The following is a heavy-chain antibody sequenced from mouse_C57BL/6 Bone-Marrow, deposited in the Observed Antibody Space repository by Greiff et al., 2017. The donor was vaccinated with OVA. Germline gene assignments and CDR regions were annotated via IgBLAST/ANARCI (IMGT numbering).Heavy chain of an antibody. CDR1: GFNIKDDY. Sequence: EVQLQESGAELVRPGASVKLSCTASGFNIKDDYMHWVKQRPEQGLEWIGWIDPENGDTEYASKFQGKATITADTSSNTAYLQLSSLTSEDTAVYYCTTRDYYGSSYVDYAMDYWGQGTSVTVSS. CDR3: TTRDYYGSSYVDYAMDY. CDR2: IDPENGDT. J-gene: IGHJ4*01. D-gene: IGHD1-1*01. V-gene: IGHV14-4*01.